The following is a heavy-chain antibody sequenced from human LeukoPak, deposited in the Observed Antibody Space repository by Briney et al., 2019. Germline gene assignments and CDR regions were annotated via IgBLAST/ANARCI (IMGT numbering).Heavy chain of an antibody. D-gene: IGHD3-22*01. J-gene: IGHJ3*02. V-gene: IGHV3-53*01. CDR2: IYSGGST. CDR3: ARGPYYDSSGYEAYDAFDI. Sequence: PGGSLRLSCAASGFTVSSNYMSWVRQAPGKGLEWVSVIYSGGSTYYADSVKGRFTISRDNSKNTLYLQMHSLRAEDTAVYYCARGPYYDSSGYEAYDAFDIWGQGTMVTVSS. CDR1: GFTVSSNY.